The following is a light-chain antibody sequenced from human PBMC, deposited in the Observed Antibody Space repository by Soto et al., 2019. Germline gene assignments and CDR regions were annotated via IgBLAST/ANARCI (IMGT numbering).Light chain of an antibody. CDR1: QSVSSY. CDR2: DAS. V-gene: IGKV3-11*01. J-gene: IGKJ5*01. CDR3: QQRSNWQVT. Sequence: EIVLAPSPVTLSFSPGERATLSCRASQSVSSYLAWYQQKPGQAPRLLIYDASNRATGIPARFSGSGSGTDFTLTISSLEPEDFAVYYCQQRSNWQVTFGQGTRLEIK.